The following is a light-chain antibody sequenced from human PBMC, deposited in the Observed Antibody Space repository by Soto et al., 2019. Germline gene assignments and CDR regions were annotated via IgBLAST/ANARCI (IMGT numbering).Light chain of an antibody. V-gene: IGLV2-14*01. CDR1: SSGSIASNY. Sequence: LTQPHSVSESPGKTVTISCTGSSGSIASNYVSWYQHHPGKAPRLMIYASSNRPSGVSHRFSGSRSGNTASLTISGLQAEDEADYYCSSYTSGSTLYVFGTGTKLTVL. CDR3: SSYTSGSTLYV. J-gene: IGLJ1*01. CDR2: ASS.